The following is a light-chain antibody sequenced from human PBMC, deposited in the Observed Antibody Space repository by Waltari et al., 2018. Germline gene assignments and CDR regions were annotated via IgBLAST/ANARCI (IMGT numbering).Light chain of an antibody. CDR2: DVS. Sequence: QSALTQPASVSGSLGPSITISCTGTSSDISAYNHVPLYQQAPGKAPQLMIYDVSKRPSGISNRFSGSKSGSTASLTISGLQAEDEGDYFCCSYAGDATLYVFGTGTKVTVL. CDR3: CSYAGDATLYV. CDR1: SSDISAYNH. J-gene: IGLJ1*01. V-gene: IGLV2-23*02.